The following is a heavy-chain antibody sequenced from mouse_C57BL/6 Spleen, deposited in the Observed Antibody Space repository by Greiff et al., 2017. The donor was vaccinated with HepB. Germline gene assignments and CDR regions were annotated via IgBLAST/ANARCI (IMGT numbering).Heavy chain of an antibody. CDR2: ISYSGST. V-gene: IGHV3-1*01. CDR3: ARDRGLYFDY. Sequence: DVKLQESGPGMVKPSQSLSLTCTVTGYSITSGYDWHWIRHFPGNKLEWMGYISYSGSTNYNPSLKSRISITHDTSKNHFFLKLNSVTTEDTATYYCARDRGLYFDYWGQGTTLTVSS. CDR1: GYSITSGYD. D-gene: IGHD3-3*01. J-gene: IGHJ2*01.